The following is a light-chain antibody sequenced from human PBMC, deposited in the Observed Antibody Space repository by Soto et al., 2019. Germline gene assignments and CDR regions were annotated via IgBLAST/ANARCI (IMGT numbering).Light chain of an antibody. V-gene: IGKV3-11*01. CDR2: DAS. J-gene: IGKJ3*01. CDR1: QSINRH. CDR3: QQYGDSPLT. Sequence: EIVLTQSPATLSLSPGERATLSCRASQSINRHLAWYQQKPGQAPRLLILDASDRATGIPARFSGSGSGTDFTLTISSLEPEDFAVYYCQQYGDSPLTSGPGTKVDIK.